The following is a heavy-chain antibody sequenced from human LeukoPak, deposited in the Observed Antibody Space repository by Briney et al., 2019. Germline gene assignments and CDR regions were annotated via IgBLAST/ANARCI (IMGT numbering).Heavy chain of an antibody. CDR1: GFTFSRYE. CDR2: IDSSGSVI. D-gene: IGHD1-14*01. Sequence: GGSLRLSCAASGFTFSRYEMNWVRQAPGKGLEWISYIDSSGSVIYYVDSVKGRFTISRGNAKNSMFLQMNSLRAEDTAVYYCTRDEATTSRGTLPEYWGQGTLVTVSS. J-gene: IGHJ4*02. V-gene: IGHV3-48*03. CDR3: TRDEATTSRGTLPEY.